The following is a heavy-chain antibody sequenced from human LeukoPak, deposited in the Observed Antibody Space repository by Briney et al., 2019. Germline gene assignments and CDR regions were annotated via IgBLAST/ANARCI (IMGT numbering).Heavy chain of an antibody. CDR2: IHYSGST. J-gene: IGHJ3*02. CDR3: AGTMVRGTRGAFDI. CDR1: GGSISSSSYY. D-gene: IGHD3-10*01. Sequence: SETLSLTCTVSGGSISSSSYYWGWIRQPPGKGLEWIGSIHYSGSTYYNPSLKSRVTISVDTSKNQFSLKLSSVTAADTAVYYCAGTMVRGTRGAFDIWGQGTMVTVSS. V-gene: IGHV4-39*01.